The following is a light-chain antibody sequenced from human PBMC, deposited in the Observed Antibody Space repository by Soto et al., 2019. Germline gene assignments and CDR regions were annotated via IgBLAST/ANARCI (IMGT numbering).Light chain of an antibody. CDR2: DVS. V-gene: IGLV2-14*03. CDR3: NSFPTSSTYV. J-gene: IGLJ1*01. Sequence: QSALTQPASVSESPGQSISISCTGTTSDVGRYNYVSWYQQHPGEAPKLMIYDVSYRPSWVSNRFSGSKSGITASLTISGLQAEDEADYYCNSFPTSSTYVFGTGTKVTVL. CDR1: TSDVGRYNY.